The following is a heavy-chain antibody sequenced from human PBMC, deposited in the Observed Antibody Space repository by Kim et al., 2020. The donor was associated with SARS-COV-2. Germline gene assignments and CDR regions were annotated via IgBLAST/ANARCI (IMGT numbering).Heavy chain of an antibody. CDR3: ARNPYYDFWSGYYHSAFDI. CDR2: ISSSGSTI. Sequence: GGSLRLSCAASGFTFSSYEMNWVRQAPGKGLEWVSYISSSGSTIYYADSVKGRFTISRDNAKNSLYLQMNSLRAEDTAVYYCARNPYYDFWSGYYHSAFDIWGQGTMVTVSS. J-gene: IGHJ3*02. CDR1: GFTFSSYE. D-gene: IGHD3-3*01. V-gene: IGHV3-48*03.